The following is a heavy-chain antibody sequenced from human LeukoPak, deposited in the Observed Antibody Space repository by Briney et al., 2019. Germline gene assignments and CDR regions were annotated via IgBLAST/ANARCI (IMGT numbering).Heavy chain of an antibody. Sequence: GGSLRLSCAASGFTFSSYAMSWVRQAPGKGLEWVSAISGSGGSTYYADSVKGRFTISRDNSKNTLYLQMNSLRAEDTAVYYCARDFINKRIIAAAVHYYYYMDVWGKGTTVTISS. CDR2: ISGSGGST. D-gene: IGHD6-13*01. CDR1: GFTFSSYA. CDR3: ARDFINKRIIAAAVHYYYYMDV. V-gene: IGHV3-23*01. J-gene: IGHJ6*03.